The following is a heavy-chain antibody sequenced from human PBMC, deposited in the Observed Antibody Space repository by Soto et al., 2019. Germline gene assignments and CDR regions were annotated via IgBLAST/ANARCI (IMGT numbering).Heavy chain of an antibody. CDR1: GGSISSGDYY. D-gene: IGHD1-7*01. J-gene: IGHJ6*02. CDR3: AMLYNWNYGDYYGMDV. Sequence: QVQLQESGPGLVKPSQTLSLTCTVSGGSISSGDYYWRWIRQPPGKGLEWIGYIYYSGSTYYNPSLKSRVTISVDTSKNQFSLKLSSVTAADTAVYYCAMLYNWNYGDYYGMDVWGQGTTVTVSS. CDR2: IYYSGST. V-gene: IGHV4-30-4*01.